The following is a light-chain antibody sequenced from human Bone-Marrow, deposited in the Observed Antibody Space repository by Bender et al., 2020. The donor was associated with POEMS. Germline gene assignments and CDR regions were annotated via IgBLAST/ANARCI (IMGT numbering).Light chain of an antibody. CDR1: KLGNKH. V-gene: IGLV3-1*01. CDR2: QSN. J-gene: IGLJ3*02. CDR3: QAWDSSTGGV. Sequence: SYELAQPPSLSVSPGQTASITCSGEKLGNKHTCWYQQKSGQSPVLVIYQSNKRPSGIPERFSGPKSGTTSTLTMSGTQAMDEADYYCQAWDSSTGGVFGGGTKLTVL.